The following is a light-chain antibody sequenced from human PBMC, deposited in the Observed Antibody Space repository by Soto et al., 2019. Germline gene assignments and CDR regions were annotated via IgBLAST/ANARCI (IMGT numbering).Light chain of an antibody. CDR3: QQYGTSPYT. J-gene: IGKJ5*01. Sequence: ETMLTQSPATLALYPGERAALACRASQSVIRYLAWYQQRPGQAPRLLIYDASYRATGIPARFSVSGSGTDFTLTISSLQPEDFAVYYCQQYGTSPYTFGQGTRLEIK. CDR2: DAS. V-gene: IGKV3-11*01. CDR1: QSVIRY.